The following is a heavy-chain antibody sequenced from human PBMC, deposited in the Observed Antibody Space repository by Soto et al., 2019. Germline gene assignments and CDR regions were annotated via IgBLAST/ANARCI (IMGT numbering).Heavy chain of an antibody. V-gene: IGHV1-69*01. J-gene: IGHJ5*02. CDR1: GGTFSSYA. CDR2: IIPIFGTA. CDR3: ARDFPSSSSDP. Sequence: QVQLVQSGAEVKKPGSSVKVSCKASGGTFSSYAITWGRQAPGQGLEWMGGIIPIFGTANYAQKFQGRVTITADESLTTAYMERSSLRSEDTAVYYCARDFPSSSSDPWGQGTLVTVSS.